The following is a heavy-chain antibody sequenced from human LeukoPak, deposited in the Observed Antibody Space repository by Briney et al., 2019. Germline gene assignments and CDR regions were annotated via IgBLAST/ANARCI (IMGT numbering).Heavy chain of an antibody. J-gene: IGHJ4*02. CDR1: GFTFSSYE. CDR2: ISSSGSTI. CDR3: ARDTADYDYVWGSYRLFDY. Sequence: GGSLRLSCAASGFTFSSYEMNWVRQAPGKGLEWVSYISSSGSTIYYADSVKGRFTISRDNAKNSLYLQMNSLRAEDTAVYYCARDTADYDYVWGSYRLFDYWGQGTLVTVSS. D-gene: IGHD3-16*02. V-gene: IGHV3-48*03.